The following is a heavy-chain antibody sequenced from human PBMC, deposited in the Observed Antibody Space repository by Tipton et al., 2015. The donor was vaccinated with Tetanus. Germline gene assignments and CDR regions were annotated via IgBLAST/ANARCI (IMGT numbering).Heavy chain of an antibody. D-gene: IGHD6-19*01. CDR3: RAEAGTDY. J-gene: IGHJ4*02. V-gene: IGHV3-23*01. CDR1: GFSLSDYA. Sequence: SLRLSCAASGFSLSDYAINWVRQAPGKGLEWVSGISGDSSQIYYANSVRGRFTIPRDNSKNTAYLQMDSLRVEDTALYYCRAEAGTDYWGQGTLVTASS. CDR2: ISGDSSQI.